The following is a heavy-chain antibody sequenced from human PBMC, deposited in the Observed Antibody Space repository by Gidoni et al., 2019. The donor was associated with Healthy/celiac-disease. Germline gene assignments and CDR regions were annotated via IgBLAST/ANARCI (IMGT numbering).Heavy chain of an antibody. CDR3: AKGRGSSWPPSQNYYFDY. Sequence: EVQLLESGGGLVQPGGSLRLSCAASGFTFSSYAMSWVRQAPGKGLEWVSAISGSGGSTYYADSVKGRFTISRDNSKNTLYLQMNSLRAEDTAVYYCAKGRGSSWPPSQNYYFDYWGQGTLVTVSS. CDR1: GFTFSSYA. V-gene: IGHV3-23*01. D-gene: IGHD6-13*01. J-gene: IGHJ4*02. CDR2: ISGSGGST.